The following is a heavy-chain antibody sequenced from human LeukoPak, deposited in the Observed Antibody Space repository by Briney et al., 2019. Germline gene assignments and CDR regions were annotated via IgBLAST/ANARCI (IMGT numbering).Heavy chain of an antibody. V-gene: IGHV3-21*01. CDR2: ISSSSSYI. CDR1: GFTFSSYS. Sequence: GGSLRLSCAASGFTFSSYSMNWVRQAPGKGLEWVSSISSSSSYIFYADSVKGRFTLSRDNAKNSLSLQMNSLRAEDTAVYYCARDGVAAATDPEQYYFDYWGQGTLVTVSS. CDR3: ARDGVAAATDPEQYYFDY. J-gene: IGHJ4*02. D-gene: IGHD6-13*01.